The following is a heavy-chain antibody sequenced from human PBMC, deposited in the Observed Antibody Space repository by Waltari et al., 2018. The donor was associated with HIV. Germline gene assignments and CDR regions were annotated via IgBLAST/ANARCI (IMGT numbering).Heavy chain of an antibody. D-gene: IGHD3-10*01. J-gene: IGHJ4*02. Sequence: QVQLQQWGAGLLKPSETLSLTCAVYGVSFRGYYWSWIRQSPGKGLEWIGEINHSGSTNYNPSLKSRVTMSVDTSKNQFSLKLSLVTAADTAVYYCARGGNYYGSGSYYKLDYWGQGTLVTVSS. V-gene: IGHV4-34*01. CDR3: ARGGNYYGSGSYYKLDY. CDR2: INHSGST. CDR1: GVSFRGYY.